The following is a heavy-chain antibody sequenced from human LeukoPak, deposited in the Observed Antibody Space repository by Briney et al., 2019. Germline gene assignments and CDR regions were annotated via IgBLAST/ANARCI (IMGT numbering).Heavy chain of an antibody. CDR2: INPNSGGT. D-gene: IGHD3-3*01. J-gene: IGHJ4*02. CDR1: GYTFTGYY. V-gene: IGHV1-2*02. Sequence: GASVKVSCKASGYTFTGYYMHWVRQAPGQGLEWMGWINPNSGGTNYAQKFQGRVTMTRDTSISTAYMELSRLRSDDTAVYYCARSIERVYDFWSGYFREYYFDYWGQGTLVTVSS. CDR3: ARSIERVYDFWSGYFREYYFDY.